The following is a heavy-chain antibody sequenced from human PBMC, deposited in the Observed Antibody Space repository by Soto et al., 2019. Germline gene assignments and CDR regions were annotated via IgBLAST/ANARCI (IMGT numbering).Heavy chain of an antibody. D-gene: IGHD3-3*01. CDR2: ISGSGGDT. CDR1: GFTFTSYA. V-gene: IGHV3-23*01. Sequence: EVQLLESGGGLVQPGGSLRLSCSASGFTFTSYAMSWVRQAPGKGLEWVSGISGSGGDTKSADSVKGRFTISRDNFKNMLYLQMNSLRAEDTAVYYCATHDFLPLYNSGIDSWGQGTLVTVAS. J-gene: IGHJ4*02. CDR3: ATHDFLPLYNSGIDS.